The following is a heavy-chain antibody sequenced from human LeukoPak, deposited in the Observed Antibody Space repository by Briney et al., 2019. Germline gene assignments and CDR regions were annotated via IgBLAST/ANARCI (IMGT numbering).Heavy chain of an antibody. CDR3: ATVISGSYEAYY. CDR2: FDPEDGET. V-gene: IGHV1-24*01. D-gene: IGHD1-26*01. J-gene: IGHJ4*02. CDR1: GYTLTELS. Sequence: ASVKVSCKVSGYTLTELSMHWVRQAPGKGLEWMGGFDPEDGETIYAQKFQGRVTMTEDTSTDTAYMELSSLRSEDTAVYYCATVISGSYEAYYWGQGTLVTVSS.